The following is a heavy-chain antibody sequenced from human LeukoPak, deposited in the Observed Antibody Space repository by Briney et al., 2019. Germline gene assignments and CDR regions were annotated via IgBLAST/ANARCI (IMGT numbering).Heavy chain of an antibody. CDR3: ASNTNTAMAPGAFDI. D-gene: IGHD5-18*01. Sequence: PGGSLRLSCAASGFTFSSYAMSWVRQAPGKGLEWVSAISGSGGSTSYADSVKGRFTISRDNAKNTLYLQMNSLRAEDTAVYYCASNTNTAMAPGAFDIWGQGTMVTVSS. CDR2: ISGSGGST. V-gene: IGHV3-23*01. CDR1: GFTFSSYA. J-gene: IGHJ3*02.